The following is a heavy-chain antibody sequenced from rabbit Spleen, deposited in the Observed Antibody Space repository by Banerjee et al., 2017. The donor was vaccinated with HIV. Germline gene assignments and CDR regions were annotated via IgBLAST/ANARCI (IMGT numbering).Heavy chain of an antibody. Sequence: QSLEESGGDLVKPGASLKLSCKGSGFDFSSYGISWVRQAPGKGLEWIGYIDPVFAYTYYATWVNGRFSISRENTQTTVYLQLNSLTAADTATYFCARDMDDVIGWNFGWWGPGTLVTVS. D-gene: IGHD4-1*01. V-gene: IGHV1S7*01. CDR1: GFDFSSYG. CDR3: ARDMDDVIGWNFGW. CDR2: IDPVFAYT. J-gene: IGHJ4*01.